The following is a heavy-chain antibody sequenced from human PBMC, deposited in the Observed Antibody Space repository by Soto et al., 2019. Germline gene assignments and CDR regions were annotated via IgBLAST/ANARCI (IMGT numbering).Heavy chain of an antibody. CDR1: GFTFTSSA. CDR3: AAGSVDLTIFGVVPAPD. D-gene: IGHD3-3*01. CDR2: IVVGSGNT. Sequence: SVKVSCKASGFTFTSSAVQWVRQARGQRFEWIGWIVVGSGNTNYAQKFQERVTITRDMSTSTAYMELSSLRSEDTAVYYCAAGSVDLTIFGVVPAPDWGQGTLVTVSS. J-gene: IGHJ4*02. V-gene: IGHV1-58*01.